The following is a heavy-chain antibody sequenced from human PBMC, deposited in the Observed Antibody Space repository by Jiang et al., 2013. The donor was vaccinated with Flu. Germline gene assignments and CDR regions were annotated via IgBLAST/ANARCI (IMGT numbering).Heavy chain of an antibody. J-gene: IGHJ4*02. Sequence: EVKKPGSSVKVSCKASGGTFSSYAISWVRQAPGQGLEWMGGVIPIFGTANYAQKFQGRVTITADKSTSTAYMELSSLRSEDTAVYYCARSYCSGGSCYDYFDYWGQGTLVTVSS. V-gene: IGHV1-69*06. D-gene: IGHD2-15*01. CDR3: ARSYCSGGSCYDYFDY. CDR1: GGTFSSYA. CDR2: VIPIFGTA.